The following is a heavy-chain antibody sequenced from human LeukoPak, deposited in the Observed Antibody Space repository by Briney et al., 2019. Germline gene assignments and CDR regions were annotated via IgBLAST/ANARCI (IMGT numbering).Heavy chain of an antibody. D-gene: IGHD3-10*01. Sequence: GGSLRLSCAASGFTFSSYAMSWVRQAPGKGLEWVSAISGSGDITYYADSVKGRFTISRDNSKNMLYLQMNSLRAEDTAVYYCATDRGYYTSGSYYLDYWGQGTLVTVSS. CDR3: ATDRGYYTSGSYYLDY. J-gene: IGHJ4*02. V-gene: IGHV3-23*01. CDR1: GFTFSSYA. CDR2: ISGSGDIT.